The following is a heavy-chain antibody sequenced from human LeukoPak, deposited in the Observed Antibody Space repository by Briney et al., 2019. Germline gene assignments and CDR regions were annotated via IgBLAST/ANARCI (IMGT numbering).Heavy chain of an antibody. CDR2: IGASGDYT. D-gene: IGHD3-10*01. CDR1: GFIFSSYA. Sequence: GGSLRLSCAASGFIFSSYAMSWVRQTPGKGLEWVSTIGASGDYTSYADSVKGRFTISRDNSKNTLYLQMNSLRAEDTAVYYCAKKYYFGSGTYLYYFDYWSQGTLVTVSS. V-gene: IGHV3-23*01. J-gene: IGHJ4*02. CDR3: AKKYYFGSGTYLYYFDY.